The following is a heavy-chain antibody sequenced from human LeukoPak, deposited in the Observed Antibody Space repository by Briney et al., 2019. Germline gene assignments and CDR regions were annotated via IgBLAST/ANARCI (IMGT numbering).Heavy chain of an antibody. V-gene: IGHV3-23*01. CDR1: GFTFSRYA. CDR3: AKGSLGSWYFFDS. CDR2: VSGSGDNT. J-gene: IGHJ4*02. D-gene: IGHD6-13*01. Sequence: GGSLSLSCSASGFTFSRYAMTWVRQAPGKGPEWVSTVSGSGDNTYYADSVKGRFTISRDNSRNTVYLQMNSLRAEDTAVYYCAKGSLGSWYFFDSWGQGNLVTVSS.